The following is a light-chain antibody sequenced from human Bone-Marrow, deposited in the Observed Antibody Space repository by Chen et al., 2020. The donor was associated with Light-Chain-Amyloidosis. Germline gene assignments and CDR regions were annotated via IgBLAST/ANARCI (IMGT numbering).Light chain of an antibody. CDR1: DLPTKY. CDR2: RDT. CDR3: QSADSSGTDGVI. V-gene: IGLV3-25*03. J-gene: IGLJ2*01. Sequence: SSELTQPPSVSVSPGQTARLTCPGDDLPTKYAYWYQQKPGQAPVLVIHRDTERPSGISARFSGYSSGGTATLTISGVQEEDEAAYHCQSADSSGTDGVIFGGGTKLTVL.